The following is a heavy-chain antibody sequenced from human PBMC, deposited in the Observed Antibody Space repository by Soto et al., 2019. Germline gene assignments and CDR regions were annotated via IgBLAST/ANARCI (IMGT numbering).Heavy chain of an antibody. D-gene: IGHD3-16*01. CDR2: FVPLFGTT. V-gene: IGHV1-69*01. CDR3: ATHGLGVSSPPYFDN. Sequence: QLVQSGSEVKKPGSSVKVSCQAFGGTFSGSAVTWVRQGPGQGLEWMGEFVPLFGTTNYAQRFPGRLTITAEESTSTAYMELRTLRSDDTAVYYCATHGLGVSSPPYFDNWGQGTLVTVSS. CDR1: GGTFSGSA. J-gene: IGHJ4*02.